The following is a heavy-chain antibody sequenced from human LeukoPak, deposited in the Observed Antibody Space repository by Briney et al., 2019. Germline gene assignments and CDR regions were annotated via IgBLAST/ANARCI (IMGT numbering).Heavy chain of an antibody. D-gene: IGHD1-1*01. CDR3: AGELNWNLDY. CDR2: ITSSGSTI. J-gene: IGHJ4*02. CDR1: GFSFSSFS. Sequence: GGSLRLSCEASGFSFSSFSMNWVRQAPGKGLEWVSYITSSGSTIYYADSVKGRFTISRDNAKNSLYLQMNSLRAEDTAVYYCAGELNWNLDYWGQGTLVTVSP. V-gene: IGHV3-48*04.